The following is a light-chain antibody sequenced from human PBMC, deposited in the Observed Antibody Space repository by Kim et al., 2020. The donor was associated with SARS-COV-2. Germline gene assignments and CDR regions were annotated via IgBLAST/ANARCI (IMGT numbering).Light chain of an antibody. CDR1: ALPRQH. CDR2: KDS. V-gene: IGLV3-25*03. CDR3: QSADSSGTYV. J-gene: IGLJ1*01. Sequence: SPGPTARITCSRDALPRQHASWYQQKPGQAPCLVIYKDSGRPSGIPGRCSGSSSGTTVTLTISGVQAEDDADYYCQSADSSGTYVFGSGTKVTVL.